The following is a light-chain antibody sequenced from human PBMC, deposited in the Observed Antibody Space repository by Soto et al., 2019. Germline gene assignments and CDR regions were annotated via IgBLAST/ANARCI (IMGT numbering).Light chain of an antibody. Sequence: EIVLTQSPATLSLSPGARAPLSCRARQSVSSYLAWYQQKPGQAPRLLIYAASSRATGIPDRFSGSGSGTDFTLTISRLEPEDFAVYYCQQYGSSGTFGQGTKVDIK. CDR3: QQYGSSGT. CDR1: QSVSSY. CDR2: AAS. V-gene: IGKV3-20*01. J-gene: IGKJ1*01.